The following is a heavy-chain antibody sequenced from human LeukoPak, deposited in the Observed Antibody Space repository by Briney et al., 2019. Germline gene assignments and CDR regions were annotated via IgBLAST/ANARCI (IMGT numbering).Heavy chain of an antibody. J-gene: IGHJ4*02. V-gene: IGHV4-39*01. CDR2: IYYSGST. CDR1: GGSISSSSYY. Sequence: PSETLSLTCTVSGGSISSSSYYWGWIRQPPGKGLEWIGSIYYSGSTYYNPSLKSRFTISVDTSKNQFSLKLSSVTAADTAVYYCARLAAKGYDSSGYLDYWGQGTLVTVSS. D-gene: IGHD3-22*01. CDR3: ARLAAKGYDSSGYLDY.